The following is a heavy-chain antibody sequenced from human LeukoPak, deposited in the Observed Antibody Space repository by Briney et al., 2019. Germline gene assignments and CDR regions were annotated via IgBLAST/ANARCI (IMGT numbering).Heavy chain of an antibody. Sequence: GGSLRLSCAASGFTFSSYWMSWVRQAPGKGLEWVANIKQDGSEKYYVDSVKGRYTISRDNAKNSLYLQMNSLRAEDTAVYYCARVEGSGGKRGDYWGQGTLVTVSS. D-gene: IGHD6-19*01. CDR1: GFTFSSYW. CDR2: IKQDGSEK. J-gene: IGHJ4*02. CDR3: ARVEGSGGKRGDY. V-gene: IGHV3-7*01.